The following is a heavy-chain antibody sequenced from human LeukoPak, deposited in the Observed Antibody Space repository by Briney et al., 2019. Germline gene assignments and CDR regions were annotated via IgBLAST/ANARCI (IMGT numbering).Heavy chain of an antibody. Sequence: GGSLRLSCAASGFTFSSYAMHWVRQAPGKGLEWVAVISYDGSNKYYADSVKGRFTISRDNSKNTLYLQMNSLRAEDTAVYYCAKDGRITMVRGVIITYYFDYWGQGTLVTVSS. CDR1: GFTFSSYA. J-gene: IGHJ4*02. CDR2: ISYDGSNK. D-gene: IGHD3-10*01. CDR3: AKDGRITMVRGVIITYYFDY. V-gene: IGHV3-30*04.